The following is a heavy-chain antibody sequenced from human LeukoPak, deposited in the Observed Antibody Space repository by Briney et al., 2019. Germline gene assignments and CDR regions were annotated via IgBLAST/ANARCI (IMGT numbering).Heavy chain of an antibody. J-gene: IGHJ5*02. Sequence: ASVKVSCKASGYTFTSYGISWVRQAPGQGLEWMGWISAYNGNTNYAQKLQGRVTMTTDTSTSTAYVELRSLRSDDTAVYYCARWWSGVARSYCGGDCSNWFDPWGQGTLVTVSS. CDR2: ISAYNGNT. D-gene: IGHD2-21*02. CDR3: ARWWSGVARSYCGGDCSNWFDP. V-gene: IGHV1-18*01. CDR1: GYTFTSYG.